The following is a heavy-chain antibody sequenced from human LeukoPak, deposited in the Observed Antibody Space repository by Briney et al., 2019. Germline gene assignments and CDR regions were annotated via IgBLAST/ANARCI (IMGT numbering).Heavy chain of an antibody. J-gene: IGHJ5*02. V-gene: IGHV3-30-3*01. Sequence: PGGSLRLSCAASGFTFSSYAMHWVRQAPGKGLEWVAVISYDGSNKYYADSVKGRFTISRDNSKNTLYLQMNSLRAEDTAVYYCARDQKNYYCDSSGRGFDPWGQGTLVTVSS. CDR2: ISYDGSNK. CDR3: ARDQKNYYCDSSGRGFDP. D-gene: IGHD3-22*01. CDR1: GFTFSSYA.